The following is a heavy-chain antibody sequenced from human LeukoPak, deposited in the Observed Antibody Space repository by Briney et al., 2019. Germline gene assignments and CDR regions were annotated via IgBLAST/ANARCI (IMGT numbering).Heavy chain of an antibody. D-gene: IGHD3-22*01. CDR1: GGSISSGTYY. CDR3: ARVRYYYDSSHD. J-gene: IGHJ4*02. V-gene: IGHV4-61*02. Sequence: PSETLSLTCTVSGGSISSGTYYWSWIRQPAGEGLEWIWRIYTTGGTNYNPSLKSRITISLDTSKNQFSLRLSSVTAADTAFYYCARVRYYYDSSHDWGQGTLVTVSS. CDR2: IYTTGGT.